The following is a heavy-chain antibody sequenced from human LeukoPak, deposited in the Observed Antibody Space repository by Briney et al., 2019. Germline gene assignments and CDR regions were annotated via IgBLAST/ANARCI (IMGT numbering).Heavy chain of an antibody. Sequence: GASVKVSCKASGGTFSSYAISWVRQAPGQGLEWMGGIIPIFGTANYAQKFQGRVTITADESTSTAYMELSSLRSEDTAVYYCARSTMIVVFRDAFDIWGQGTMVTVSS. CDR3: ARSTMIVVFRDAFDI. J-gene: IGHJ3*02. V-gene: IGHV1-69*01. CDR1: GGTFSSYA. CDR2: IIPIFGTA. D-gene: IGHD3-22*01.